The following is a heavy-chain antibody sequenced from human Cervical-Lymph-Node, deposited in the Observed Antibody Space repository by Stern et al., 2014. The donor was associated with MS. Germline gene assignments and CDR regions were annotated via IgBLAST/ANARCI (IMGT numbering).Heavy chain of an antibody. V-gene: IGHV3-9*01. CDR2: ISWSSGTI. J-gene: IGHJ4*02. CDR1: GFLFEDYA. CDR3: AKQFFGSGTSPFDH. Sequence: EVQLVESGGGLVQPGGSLRLSCAASGFLFEDYALHWVPQTPGKGPGWGPGISWSSGTIDYADSVKGRFTISRDNAKNSLFLQMDSLRPDDTALYYCAKQFFGSGTSPFDHWGQGALVTVSS. D-gene: IGHD3-10*01.